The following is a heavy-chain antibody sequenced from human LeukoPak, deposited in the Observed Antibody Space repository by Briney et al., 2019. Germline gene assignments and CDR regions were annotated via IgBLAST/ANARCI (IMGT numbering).Heavy chain of an antibody. D-gene: IGHD1-26*01. CDR2: INHSGST. CDR3: ARGGGSYYVDY. Sequence: SETLSLTCAVYGGSFSGYDWSWVRQPPGKGLEWIGEINHSGSTNYNPSLKSRVTISVDTSKNQCSLTLSSVTAADTAVYYCARGGGSYYVDYWGQGTLVTVSS. V-gene: IGHV4-34*01. J-gene: IGHJ4*02. CDR1: GGSFSGYD.